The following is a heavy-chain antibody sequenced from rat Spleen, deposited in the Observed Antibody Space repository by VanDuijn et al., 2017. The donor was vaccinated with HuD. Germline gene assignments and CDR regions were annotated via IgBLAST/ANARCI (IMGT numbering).Heavy chain of an antibody. CDR3: TSIYYYDGTYYRYVMDA. J-gene: IGHJ4*01. CDR1: GFSLTSNS. CDR2: IWSGGST. D-gene: IGHD1-12*02. Sequence: QVQLKESGPGLVQPSQTLSLTCTVSGFSLTSNSVSWVRQPPGKGLEWMGAIWSGGSTAYNSALKSRLSISRDTSKSQVFLKMNSLQTEDTAIYYCTSIYYYDGTYYRYVMDAWGQGASVTVSS. V-gene: IGHV2-1*01.